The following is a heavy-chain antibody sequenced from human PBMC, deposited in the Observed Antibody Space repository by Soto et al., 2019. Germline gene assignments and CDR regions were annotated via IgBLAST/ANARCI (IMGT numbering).Heavy chain of an antibody. D-gene: IGHD4-17*01. CDR3: ARAQSYGEPPFDY. V-gene: IGHV4-59*01. CDR2: IYDSGST. CDR1: GGSISSYC. Sequence: QVQLQESGPGLVKASETLSLTCTVSGGSISSYCWSWIRQPPGKGLEWIGYIYDSGSTNYNPSLKSRVTISVDMSKNQFSLKLSSVTAADTAVYYCARAQSYGEPPFDYWGQGTLVTVSS. J-gene: IGHJ4*02.